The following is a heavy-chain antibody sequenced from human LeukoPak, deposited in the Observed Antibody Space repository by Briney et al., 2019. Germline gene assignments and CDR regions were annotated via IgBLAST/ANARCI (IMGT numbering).Heavy chain of an antibody. D-gene: IGHD5-12*01. Sequence: GGSLRLSCTAAGFSLSMYWMSWVRQAPGKGLEWVANIRSDGVEKYYVDSVRGRFTISTDTAKNTLYLQMNSLRADDTAVYYCAREFTGYGNTDYWGQEPWSPSPQ. CDR1: GFSLSMYW. J-gene: IGHJ4*01. CDR2: IRSDGVEK. CDR3: AREFTGYGNTDY. V-gene: IGHV3-7*03.